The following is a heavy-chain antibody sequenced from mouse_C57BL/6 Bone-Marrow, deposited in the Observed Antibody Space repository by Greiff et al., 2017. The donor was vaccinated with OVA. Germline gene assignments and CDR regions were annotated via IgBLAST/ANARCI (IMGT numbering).Heavy chain of an antibody. CDR2: IYPGDGDT. CDR3: AREGCFVPFDY. CDR1: GYAFSSSW. Sequence: QVQLKESGPELVKPGASVKISCKASGYAFSSSWMNWVKQRPGTGLEWIGRIYPGDGDTNYNGKFNGKATLTADKSSSTAYMQLGSLTSEDSAVYICAREGCFVPFDYWGQGTTLTVSS. J-gene: IGHJ2*01. V-gene: IGHV1-82*01.